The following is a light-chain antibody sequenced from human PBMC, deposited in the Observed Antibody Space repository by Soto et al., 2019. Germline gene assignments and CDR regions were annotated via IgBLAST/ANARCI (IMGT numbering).Light chain of an antibody. Sequence: PGERATLSCRASPSVSSTSLAWYQKKTGQATRLIIYGTSSRATGIADRFSGSGSGTDFTLTISRLEPEDFAVYYCLQYGSSPPYTFGQGTRLEIK. CDR3: LQYGSSPPYT. CDR1: PSVSSTS. CDR2: GTS. V-gene: IGKV3-20*01. J-gene: IGKJ2*01.